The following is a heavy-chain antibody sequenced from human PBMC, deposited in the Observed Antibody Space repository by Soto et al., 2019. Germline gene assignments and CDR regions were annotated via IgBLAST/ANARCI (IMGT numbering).Heavy chain of an antibody. CDR1: VGSISSSNW. CDR3: ARDKCSGGSCGNWFDP. CDR2: IYHSGST. V-gene: IGHV4-4*02. J-gene: IGHJ5*02. Sequence: SETLSLTCAVSVGSISSSNWWSWVRQPPGKGLEWIGEIYHSGSTNYNPSLKSRVTISVDKSKNQFSLKLSSVTAADTAVYYCARDKCSGGSCGNWFDPWGQGTLVTVSS. D-gene: IGHD2-15*01.